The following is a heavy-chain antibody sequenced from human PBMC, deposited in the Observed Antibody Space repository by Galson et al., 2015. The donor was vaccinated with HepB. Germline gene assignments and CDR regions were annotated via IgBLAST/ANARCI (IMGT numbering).Heavy chain of an antibody. CDR3: AKEGYACTNGVCNYYYYYGMDV. Sequence: SLRLSCAASGFTFSGYWMNWVCQAPGKGLEWVANINQDGSQKYYVDSVKGRFTISRDNAENSLYLQMNSLRAEDTAVYYCAKEGYACTNGVCNYYYYYGMDVWGQGTTVTVSS. D-gene: IGHD2-8*01. J-gene: IGHJ6*02. CDR2: INQDGSQK. CDR1: GFTFSGYW. V-gene: IGHV3-7*01.